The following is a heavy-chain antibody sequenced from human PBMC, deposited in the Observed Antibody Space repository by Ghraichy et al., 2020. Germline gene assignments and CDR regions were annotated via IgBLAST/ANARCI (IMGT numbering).Heavy chain of an antibody. J-gene: IGHJ4*02. Sequence: GGSLRLSCVASGFTFSTSVMSWVRQAPGKGLEWVSPIDGSGGSTYYADSVKGRFTISRDNSKNTLYLQMNSLRAEDTAVYYCAKDGPTGRGDHWGQGTLVTVSS. CDR1: GFTFSTSV. D-gene: IGHD1-1*01. CDR3: AKDGPTGRGDH. V-gene: IGHV3-23*01. CDR2: IDGSGGST.